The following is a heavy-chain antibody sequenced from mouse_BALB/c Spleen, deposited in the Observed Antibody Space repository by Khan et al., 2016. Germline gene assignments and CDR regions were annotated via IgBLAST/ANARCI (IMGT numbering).Heavy chain of an antibody. CDR2: IDPANGNT. V-gene: IGHV14-3*02. CDR1: GFNIKDTY. CDR3: ANWDWYFDV. D-gene: IGHD4-1*01. Sequence: VQLQQSGAELVKPGASVKLSCTASGFNIKDTYMHWVKQRPEQGLEWIGRIDPANGNTKYDPKFQGKATITADTSSNTAYLQLSSLTSEDIADYYCANWDWYFDVWGAGTTVTVSS. J-gene: IGHJ1*01.